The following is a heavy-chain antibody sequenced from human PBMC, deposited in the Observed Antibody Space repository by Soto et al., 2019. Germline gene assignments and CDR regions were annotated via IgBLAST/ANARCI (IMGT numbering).Heavy chain of an antibody. J-gene: IGHJ6*02. V-gene: IGHV4-30-2*01. CDR1: GGSISSGSYS. CDR3: ASASGDLVYYYGMDV. CDR2: IYHSGST. D-gene: IGHD7-27*01. Sequence: SETLSLTCAVSGGSISSGSYSWSWIRQPPGKGLEWIGYIYHSGSTYYNPSLKSRVTISVDRSKNQFSLKLSSVTAADTAVYYCASASGDLVYYYGMDVWGQGTTVTVSS.